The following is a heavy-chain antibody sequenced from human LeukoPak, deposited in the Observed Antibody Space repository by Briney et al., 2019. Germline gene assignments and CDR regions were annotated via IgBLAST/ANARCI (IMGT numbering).Heavy chain of an antibody. D-gene: IGHD7-27*01. Sequence: PSETLSPTCTVSGGSISTYYWSWIRQPPGKGLEWIRYIHYSGSTNYNPSLKSRVTISVDTSKNLFSLRLTSVTAADTAVYYCARHSQHSRDLGSARNFDYWGQGTLVTVSS. CDR2: IHYSGST. CDR1: GGSISTYY. CDR3: ARHSQHSRDLGSARNFDY. J-gene: IGHJ4*02. V-gene: IGHV4-59*08.